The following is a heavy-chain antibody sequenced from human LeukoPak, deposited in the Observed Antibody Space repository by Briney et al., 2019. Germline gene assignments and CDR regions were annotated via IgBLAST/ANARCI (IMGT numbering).Heavy chain of an antibody. CDR2: FIPVFGPA. Sequence: SVKVSCKASGGTFSNYAVSWVRQAPGQGLEWMGGFIPVFGPANYAQKFQGRVTITADESTSTAYMELSSLRSDDTAVYYCAREYSSSWYEGYYMDVWGKGTTVTVSS. CDR1: GGTFSNYA. V-gene: IGHV1-69*13. CDR3: AREYSSSWYEGYYMDV. J-gene: IGHJ6*03. D-gene: IGHD6-13*01.